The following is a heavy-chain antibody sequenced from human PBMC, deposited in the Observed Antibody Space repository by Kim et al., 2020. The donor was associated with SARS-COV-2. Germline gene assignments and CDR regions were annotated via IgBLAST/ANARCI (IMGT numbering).Heavy chain of an antibody. J-gene: IGHJ6*02. V-gene: IGHV3-21*01. CDR3: ARDRIAKSDYGMDV. D-gene: IGHD6-13*01. Sequence: ADSVKGRFTIPRANSKNSLNLQMNSLRADDTAVYYCARDRIAKSDYGMDVWGQGTTVTVSS.